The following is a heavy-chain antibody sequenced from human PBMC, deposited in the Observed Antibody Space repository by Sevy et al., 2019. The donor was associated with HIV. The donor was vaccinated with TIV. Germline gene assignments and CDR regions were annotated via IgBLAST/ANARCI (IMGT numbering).Heavy chain of an antibody. J-gene: IGHJ6*01. CDR2: ISSSSTYI. Sequence: GGSLRLSCAASGFTFSTYSMNWVRQAPGKGLEWVSSISSSSTYIYYADSVKGRLTISRDNAKNSLYLQVNSLRAEDTAVYYCARDLCTGGVCPRWGYYYYGMDVWGQGTTVTVSS. CDR3: ARDLCTGGVCPRWGYYYYGMDV. V-gene: IGHV3-21*01. CDR1: GFTFSTYS. D-gene: IGHD2-8*02.